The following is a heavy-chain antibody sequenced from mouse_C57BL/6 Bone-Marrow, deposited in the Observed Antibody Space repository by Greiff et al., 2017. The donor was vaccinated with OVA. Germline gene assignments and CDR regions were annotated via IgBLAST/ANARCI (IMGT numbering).Heavy chain of an antibody. D-gene: IGHD2-3*01. Sequence: QVQLKQPGAELVKPGASVKLSCKASGYTFTSYWMPWVKQRPGQGLEWIGMIHPNSGSTNYNEKFKSKATLTVDKSSSTAYMQLSSLTSEDSAVYYCARPGYYFAWFAYWGQGTLVTVSA. CDR1: GYTFTSYW. J-gene: IGHJ3*01. CDR3: ARPGYYFAWFAY. CDR2: IHPNSGST. V-gene: IGHV1-64*01.